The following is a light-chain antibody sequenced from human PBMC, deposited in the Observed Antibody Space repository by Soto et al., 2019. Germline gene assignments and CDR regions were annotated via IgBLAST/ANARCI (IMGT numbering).Light chain of an antibody. J-gene: IGLJ1*01. CDR1: SSDVGGYNY. CDR2: DVN. Sequence: QSALTQPRSVSGSPGQSVTISCTGTSSDVGGYNYVFWYQHHPGKAPKLIIFDVNKRPSGVPDRFSGSKSGNTASLTISGLQADDEADYHCCSFAGPNSFAHYVFGTGTKLTVL. CDR3: CSFAGPNSFAHYV. V-gene: IGLV2-11*01.